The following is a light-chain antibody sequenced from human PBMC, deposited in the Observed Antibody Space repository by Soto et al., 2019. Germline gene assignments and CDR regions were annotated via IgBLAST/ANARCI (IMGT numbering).Light chain of an antibody. CDR3: QQYGTSPWT. CDR1: QSISSSY. V-gene: IGKV3-20*01. Sequence: EIVLTQSPGTLSLSPGERATLSCRASQSISSSYLAWYQQKPGQAPRLLIYGASSRAVGIPDNFSGSGSGTDFTLTISRLEPEDFAVYYCQQYGTSPWTFGQGTKGEIK. J-gene: IGKJ1*01. CDR2: GAS.